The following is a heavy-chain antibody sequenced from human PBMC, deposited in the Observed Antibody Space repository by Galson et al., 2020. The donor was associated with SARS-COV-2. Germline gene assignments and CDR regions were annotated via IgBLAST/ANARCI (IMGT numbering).Heavy chain of an antibody. CDR3: ARGDMGNDYFDY. CDR1: GFTFSSYW. J-gene: IGHJ4*02. V-gene: IGHV3-74*01. D-gene: IGHD7-27*01. CDR2: IYSEGSST. Sequence: LRLSCVASGFTFSSYWMHWVRQAPGKGLVWVSRIYSEGSSTSYADSVKGRFTISGDNAKNTLYLQMNSLRAEDTAVYYCARGDMGNDYFDYWGQGTLVTVSS.